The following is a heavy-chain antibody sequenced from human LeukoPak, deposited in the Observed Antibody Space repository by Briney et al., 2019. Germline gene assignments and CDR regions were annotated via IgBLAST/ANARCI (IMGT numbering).Heavy chain of an antibody. CDR2: ISSSSSYI. CDR3: AGVRAGIQLWVKPADY. D-gene: IGHD5-18*01. J-gene: IGHJ4*02. CDR1: GFTFSSYS. V-gene: IGHV3-21*01. Sequence: GGSLRLSCAASGFTFSSYSMNWVRQAPGKGLEWVSSISSSSSYIYYADSVKGRFTISRDNAKNSLYLQMNSLRAEDTAVYYCAGVRAGIQLWVKPADYWGRGTLVTVSS.